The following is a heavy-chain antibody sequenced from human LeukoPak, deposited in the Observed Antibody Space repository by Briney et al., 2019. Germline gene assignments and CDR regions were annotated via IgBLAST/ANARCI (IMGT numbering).Heavy chain of an antibody. CDR1: GFTFSRYG. V-gene: IGHV3-30*18. Sequence: GSLRLSCAASGFTFSRYGMHWVRQAPGKGLEWVAVISYDGSNKYYADSVKGRFTISRDNSKNTLYLQMNSLRAEDTAVYYCAKGVRPAALNWFDPWGQGTLVTVSS. J-gene: IGHJ5*02. CDR3: AKGVRPAALNWFDP. D-gene: IGHD2-2*01. CDR2: ISYDGSNK.